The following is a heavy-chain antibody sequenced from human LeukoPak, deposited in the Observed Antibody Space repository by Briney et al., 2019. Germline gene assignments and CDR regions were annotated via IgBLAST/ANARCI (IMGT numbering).Heavy chain of an antibody. D-gene: IGHD6-6*01. CDR2: IKPDGTTS. CDR3: AREADPSLYASSSPDY. V-gene: IGHV3-74*01. J-gene: IGHJ4*01. CDR1: GFGFSNFW. Sequence: GGSLRLSCAASGFGFSNFWMHWVRQAPGKGLVWVSRIKPDGTTSVYADSVKGRFTISRDNLKNTLYLQMRSLRAEDTAVYFCAREADPSLYASSSPDYWGQGTPVTVSS.